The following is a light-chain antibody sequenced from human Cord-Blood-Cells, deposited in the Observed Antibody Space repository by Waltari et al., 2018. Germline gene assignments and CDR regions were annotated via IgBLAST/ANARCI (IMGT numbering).Light chain of an antibody. V-gene: IGLV1-44*01. CDR3: AAWDDSLNGPV. CDR2: SNN. CDR1: SSNIGSNT. Sequence: QSVLTQPPSASGTPGQRVTISCSGSSSNIGSNTVNWYQQLPGTAPKLLIHSNNKQPSGVPDRFSGSKSGTSASLAISGLQSEDEADYYCAAWDDSLNGPVFGGGTKLTVL. J-gene: IGLJ2*01.